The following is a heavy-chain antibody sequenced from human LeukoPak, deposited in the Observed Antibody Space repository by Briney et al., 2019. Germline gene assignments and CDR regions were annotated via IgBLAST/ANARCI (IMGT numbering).Heavy chain of an antibody. CDR3: SREGLNSDYGDPPFDY. CDR1: GFSFGDCA. V-gene: IGHV3-49*03. J-gene: IGHJ4*02. D-gene: IGHD4-17*01. Sequence: GGSLRLSCTASGFSFGDCAMSWFRQAPGKGLEWVGFIRRKAYGGTTEYAASVKGRFTISRDDSKSIAYLQMNSLKTEDTAVYYCSREGLNSDYGDPPFDYWGQGTLVTVSS. CDR2: IRRKAYGGTT.